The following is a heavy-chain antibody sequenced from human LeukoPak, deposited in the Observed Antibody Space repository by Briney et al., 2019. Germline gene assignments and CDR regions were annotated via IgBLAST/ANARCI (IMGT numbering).Heavy chain of an antibody. CDR2: NYYSGST. CDR3: ASRYYSYYYMDV. J-gene: IGHJ6*03. V-gene: IGHV4-39*01. Sequence: SETLSLTCNVSGVSISSMSYYWGWIRQPPGKGLEWIVSNYYSGSTDYNPSLKSRVTISVDTSKNQCSLKLTSVTAADTAVYYCASRYYSYYYMDVWGKGTTVIVSS. CDR1: GVSISSMSYY.